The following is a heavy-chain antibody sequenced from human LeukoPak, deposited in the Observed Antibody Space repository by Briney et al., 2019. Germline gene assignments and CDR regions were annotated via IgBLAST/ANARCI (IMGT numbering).Heavy chain of an antibody. CDR3: ARDPSDSSGYYKKKWTKTFDY. J-gene: IGHJ4*02. CDR2: ISNTGSAI. D-gene: IGHD3-22*01. Sequence: GGSLRLSCAASGFIFSDYYMSWIRQPPGKGLEWISYISNTGSAIYYADSVKGRLTVSRDNAKNSLYLQMNSLRAEDTAVYYCARDPSDSSGYYKKKWTKTFDYWGQGTLVTVSS. V-gene: IGHV3-11*04. CDR1: GFIFSDYY.